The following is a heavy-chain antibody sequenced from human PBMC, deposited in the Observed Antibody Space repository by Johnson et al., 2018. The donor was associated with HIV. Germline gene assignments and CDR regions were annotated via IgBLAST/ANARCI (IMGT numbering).Heavy chain of an antibody. Sequence: VQVVESGGGLVQPGGSLRLSCAASGFTFSDYYMSWIRQAPGKGLEWVAVISYDGSNKYYADSVKGRFTISRDNSKNTLYLQMNSLRAEDTAVYYCARGDYDILTGYAFDIWGQGTMVTVSS. V-gene: IGHV3-30*03. CDR3: ARGDYDILTGYAFDI. D-gene: IGHD3-9*01. CDR2: ISYDGSNK. CDR1: GFTFSDYY. J-gene: IGHJ3*02.